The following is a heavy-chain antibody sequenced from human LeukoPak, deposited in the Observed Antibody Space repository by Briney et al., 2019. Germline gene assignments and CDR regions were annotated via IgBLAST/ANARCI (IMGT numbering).Heavy chain of an antibody. CDR3: ALSTGTRSDV. V-gene: IGHV1-69*13. D-gene: IGHD4-11*01. Sequence: SVKVSCKASGGSFNRYAISWVRQAPGQGLEWMGGIIPIFGTANYAQKFQGRVTITADESTSTAYMELSSLRSEDTAVYYCALSTGTRSDVWGQGTTVTVSS. CDR2: IIPIFGTA. J-gene: IGHJ6*02. CDR1: GGSFNRYA.